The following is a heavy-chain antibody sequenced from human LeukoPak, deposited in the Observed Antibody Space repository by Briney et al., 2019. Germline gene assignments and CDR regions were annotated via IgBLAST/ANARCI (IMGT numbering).Heavy chain of an antibody. CDR1: GFTFSNNY. D-gene: IGHD4/OR15-4a*01. CDR3: ARDPPAVRTNTYA. J-gene: IGHJ5*02. Sequence: GGSLTLSCAASGFTFSNNYMNWVRQAPGEGLEWVSLIYSCCDTHYPDSVKGRFTISRDSSKNTVYLQMNSLRAEDTAVYYCARDPPAVRTNTYAWGEGTLVTVSS. CDR2: IYSCCDT. V-gene: IGHV3-66*01.